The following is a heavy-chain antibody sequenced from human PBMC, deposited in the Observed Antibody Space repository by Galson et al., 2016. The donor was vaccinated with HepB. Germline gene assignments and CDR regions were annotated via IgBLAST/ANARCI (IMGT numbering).Heavy chain of an antibody. CDR3: ARRLYRLGGFFDY. CDR2: INSNGEIT. D-gene: IGHD1-26*01. V-gene: IGHV3-23*01. J-gene: IGHJ4*02. Sequence: SLRLSCAASGFTFSSYAMSWVRQAPGKRLEWVSVINSNGEITYYTDSVKGRFTISRDNSKNTLYLQMNSLRAEDTAVYYCARRLYRLGGFFDYWGQGTLATVSS. CDR1: GFTFSSYA.